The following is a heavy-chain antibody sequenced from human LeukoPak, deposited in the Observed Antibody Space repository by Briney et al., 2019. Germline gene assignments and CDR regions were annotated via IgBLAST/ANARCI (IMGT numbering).Heavy chain of an antibody. Sequence: PGGSLRLSCAASGFTFSSYAMSWVRQAPGKGLEWVSAISGSGGSTYYADSVKGRFTISRGNSKNTLYLQMNSLRAEDTAVYYCANVQQLVPENYWGQGTLVTVSS. CDR3: ANVQQLVPENY. CDR1: GFTFSSYA. CDR2: ISGSGGST. J-gene: IGHJ4*02. D-gene: IGHD6-13*01. V-gene: IGHV3-23*01.